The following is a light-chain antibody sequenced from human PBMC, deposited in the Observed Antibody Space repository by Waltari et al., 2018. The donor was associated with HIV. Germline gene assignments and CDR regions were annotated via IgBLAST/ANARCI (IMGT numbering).Light chain of an antibody. CDR1: QNISSY. J-gene: IGKJ1*01. Sequence: DIQMTQSPSSLSASVGDRVTITCRASQNISSYLSWYQQKPGKAPKVLIYAASSLQSGVPSRFSGSVSGTDFNISISSLQLEDFATYYCQQSYSTPRTFGQGTKVEIK. V-gene: IGKV1-39*01. CDR2: AAS. CDR3: QQSYSTPRT.